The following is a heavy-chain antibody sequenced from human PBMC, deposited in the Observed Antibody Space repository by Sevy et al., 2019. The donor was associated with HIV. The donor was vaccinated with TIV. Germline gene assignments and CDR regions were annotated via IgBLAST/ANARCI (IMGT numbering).Heavy chain of an antibody. D-gene: IGHD6-13*01. CDR3: ARNKGSSWPNYFDY. Sequence: GGSLRLSCAASGFMFSAYSMNWVRQAPGKGLEWVASISAETDYIYYGDSLKGRFTISRDNAKNSLYLQIHSLRAEDTAVHYCARNKGSSWPNYFDYWGQGTLVTVSS. J-gene: IGHJ4*02. CDR1: GFMFSAYS. V-gene: IGHV3-21*01. CDR2: ISAETDYI.